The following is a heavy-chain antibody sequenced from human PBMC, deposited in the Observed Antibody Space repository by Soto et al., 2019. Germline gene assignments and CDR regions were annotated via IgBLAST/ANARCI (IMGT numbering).Heavy chain of an antibody. CDR2: ISGSGGIT. CDR1: GFTFSSYA. Sequence: EVQLLESGGGLVQPGGSLRLSCATSGFTFSSYAMAWVRQAPGKGLEWVSAISGSGGITYHAASVEGRFSISRDNSRNMLYLQMNSLGAEDTAVYYCARAAHYDFWSGYYYMDVWGIGTTVTLYS. V-gene: IGHV3-23*01. D-gene: IGHD3-3*01. J-gene: IGHJ6*03. CDR3: ARAAHYDFWSGYYYMDV.